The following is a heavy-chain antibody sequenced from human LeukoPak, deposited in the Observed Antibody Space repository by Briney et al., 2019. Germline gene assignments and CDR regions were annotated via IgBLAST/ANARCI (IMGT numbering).Heavy chain of an antibody. CDR3: ARDPSHTYYYDKARFDY. D-gene: IGHD3-22*01. J-gene: IGHJ4*02. CDR2: ISYDGSNK. Sequence: GGSLRLSCAASGFTFSSYAMHWVRQAPGKGLEWVAVISYDGSNKYYADSVKGRFTISRDNSKNTLYLQMNSLRAEDTAVYYCARDPSHTYYYDKARFDYWGQGTLVTVSS. V-gene: IGHV3-30-3*01. CDR1: GFTFSSYA.